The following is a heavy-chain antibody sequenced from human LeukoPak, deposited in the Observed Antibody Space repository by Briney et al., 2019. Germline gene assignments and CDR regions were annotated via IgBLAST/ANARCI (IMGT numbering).Heavy chain of an antibody. CDR2: INAGKGNT. D-gene: IGHD6-13*01. V-gene: IGHV1-3*01. CDR1: GYTFTNYY. CDR3: ASPYPGIAAAGNSYYYGMDV. Sequence: ASVKVSCKTSGYTFTNYYIHWVRQAPGHGLEWMGWINAGKGNTQYSQKFQGRVTITRDTSASTAYMELSSLRSEDTAVYYCASPYPGIAAAGNSYYYGMDVWGQGTTVTVSS. J-gene: IGHJ6*02.